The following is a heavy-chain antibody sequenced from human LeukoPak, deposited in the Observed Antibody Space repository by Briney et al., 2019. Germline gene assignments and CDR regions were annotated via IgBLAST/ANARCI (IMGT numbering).Heavy chain of an antibody. Sequence: SGGSLRLXCAASGFTFSSYGMHWVRQAPGKGLEWVAFIRYDGSNKYYADSVKGRFTISRDNSKNTLYLQMNSLRAEDTAVYYCATSRYYYDSSGYPEYFRHWGQGTLVTVSS. CDR2: IRYDGSNK. D-gene: IGHD3-22*01. V-gene: IGHV3-30*02. J-gene: IGHJ1*01. CDR3: ATSRYYYDSSGYPEYFRH. CDR1: GFTFSSYG.